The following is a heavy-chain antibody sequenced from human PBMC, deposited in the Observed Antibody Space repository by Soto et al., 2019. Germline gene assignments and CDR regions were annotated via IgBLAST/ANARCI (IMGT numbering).Heavy chain of an antibody. CDR2: ISAKNGNT. Sequence: SSVKVSCKTSGYTFSDYGISWVRQAPGQGLEWMGWISAKNGNTNFAQKFRGRVTMITDTSTNTVYMELRNLRLADTAVYYCAREPPETPPDYWGQGTLVTVSS. J-gene: IGHJ4*02. V-gene: IGHV1-18*01. CDR3: AREPPETPPDY. CDR1: GYTFSDYG.